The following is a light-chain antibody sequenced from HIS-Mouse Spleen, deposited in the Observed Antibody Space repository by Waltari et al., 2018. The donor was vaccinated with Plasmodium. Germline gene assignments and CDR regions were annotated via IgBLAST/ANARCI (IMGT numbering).Light chain of an antibody. J-gene: IGKJ1*01. CDR2: GAS. Sequence: ELVMPQSPATLSVSPVERATLACRASQSVSSNLAWYQQNPGQAPRLLIYGASTRATGIPARFSGSGSGTEFTLTISSMQSEDFAVYYCQQYNNWPPTWTFGQGTKVEIK. CDR3: QQYNNWPPTWT. CDR1: QSVSSN. V-gene: IGKV3-15*01.